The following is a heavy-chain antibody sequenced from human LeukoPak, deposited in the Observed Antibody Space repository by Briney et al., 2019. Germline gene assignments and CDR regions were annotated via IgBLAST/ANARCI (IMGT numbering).Heavy chain of an antibody. V-gene: IGHV4-4*02. CDR1: GGSITSTNY. J-gene: IGHJ4*02. CDR2: VHLDGRT. CDR3: AREGGFYRPLDY. D-gene: IGHD3-3*01. Sequence: SSETLSLTCGVSGGSITSTNYWTWVRQPPGKGLEWIGEVHLDGRTNYNPSLGSRLTMSVDLSENQVSLKLTSVTAADTAVYYCAREGGFYRPLDYSGQGTLVTVSS.